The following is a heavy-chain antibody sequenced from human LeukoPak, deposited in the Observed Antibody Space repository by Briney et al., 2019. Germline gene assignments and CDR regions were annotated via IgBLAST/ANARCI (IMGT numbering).Heavy chain of an antibody. V-gene: IGHV4-4*07. CDR2: IYTSGST. CDR3: ARGLLDGYTHPAAFDI. J-gene: IGHJ3*02. D-gene: IGHD5-24*01. Sequence: PSGTLSLTCTVSGGSISSYYWSWIRQHAGKGLELNGRIYTSGSTNYNPSLKSRVTISVDTSKNQFSLKLSSVTAADTAVYYCARGLLDGYTHPAAFDIWGQGTMVTVSS. CDR1: GGSISSYY.